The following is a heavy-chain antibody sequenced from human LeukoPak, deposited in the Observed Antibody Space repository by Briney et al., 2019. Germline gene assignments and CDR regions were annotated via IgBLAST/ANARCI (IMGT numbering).Heavy chain of an antibody. V-gene: IGHV4-59*01. Sequence: SETLSLTCTVSGGSISSYYWSWIRQPPGKGLEWIGYIYYSGSTNYNPSLKSRVTISVDTSKNQFSLKLSSVTAADTAVYYRARGPHAFDIWGQGTMVTVSS. J-gene: IGHJ3*02. CDR3: ARGPHAFDI. CDR1: GGSISSYY. CDR2: IYYSGST.